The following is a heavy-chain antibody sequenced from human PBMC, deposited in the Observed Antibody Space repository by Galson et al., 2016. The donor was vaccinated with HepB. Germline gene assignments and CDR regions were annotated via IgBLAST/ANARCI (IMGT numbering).Heavy chain of an antibody. CDR3: AKDFSKTTATIGRGNWFDP. Sequence: SLRLSCAGSGFVFSRYGMHWIRQAPGAGLEWISLIWSDGDTKFYADSVKGRFSISRDNSKNTLYLTLNSLRADDTAVYYCAKDFSKTTATIGRGNWFDPWCQGTLVTVSS. J-gene: IGHJ5*02. CDR2: IWSDGDTK. D-gene: IGHD5-12*01. CDR1: GFVFSRYG. V-gene: IGHV3-33*06.